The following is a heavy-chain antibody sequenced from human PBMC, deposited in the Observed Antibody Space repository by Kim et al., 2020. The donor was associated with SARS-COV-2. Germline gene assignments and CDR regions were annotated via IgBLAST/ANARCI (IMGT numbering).Heavy chain of an antibody. D-gene: IGHD3-3*01. CDR3: ARQRSYYEILGWFDP. V-gene: IGHV4-39*01. CDR1: GGSISSTGYY. J-gene: IGHJ5*02. CDR2: IYDSGST. Sequence: SETLSLTCTVSGGSISSTGYYWGWVRQPPGKGLEWIGSIYDSGSTYYNPSLKSRVTISEDTSKNQFSLKLSSVPAADTAVYYCARQRSYYEILGWFDPWGQGTLVTVSS.